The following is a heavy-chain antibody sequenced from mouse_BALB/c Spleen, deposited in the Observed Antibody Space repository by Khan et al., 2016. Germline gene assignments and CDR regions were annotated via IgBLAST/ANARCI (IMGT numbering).Heavy chain of an antibody. CDR1: GYTFTSYW. J-gene: IGHJ2*01. V-gene: IGHV1-87*01. CDR2: IYPGDGDT. Sequence: VQLQESGAELARPGASVKLSCKASGYTFTSYWMQWVKQRPGQGLEWIGAIYPGDGDTRYTQKFKGKATLTADKSSSTAYMQLSSLASEDSAVYFCARRYDGSLYYFDYWGQGTTLTVSS. D-gene: IGHD1-1*01. CDR3: ARRYDGSLYYFDY.